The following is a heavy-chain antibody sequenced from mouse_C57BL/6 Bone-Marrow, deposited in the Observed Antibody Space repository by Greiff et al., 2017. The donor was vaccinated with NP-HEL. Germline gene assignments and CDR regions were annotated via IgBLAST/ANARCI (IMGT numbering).Heavy chain of an antibody. CDR3: TITTVVAHFDY. CDR1: GFNIKDDY. J-gene: IGHJ2*01. Sequence: DVKLVESGAELVRPGASVKLSCTASGFNIKDDYMHWVKQRPEQGLEWIGWIDPENGDTEYASKFQGKATITADTSSNTAYLQLSSLTSEDTAVYYCTITTVVAHFDYWGQGTTLTVSS. V-gene: IGHV14-4*01. CDR2: IDPENGDT. D-gene: IGHD1-1*01.